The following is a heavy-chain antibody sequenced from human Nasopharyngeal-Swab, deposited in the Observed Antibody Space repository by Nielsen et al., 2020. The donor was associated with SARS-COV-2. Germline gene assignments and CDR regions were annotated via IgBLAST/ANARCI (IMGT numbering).Heavy chain of an antibody. Sequence: GESLKIPCAAPGITFDDYAMHWVRQAPGKGLEWVSLISGDGGSTYYADSVKGRFTISRDNSKNSLYLQMNSLRTEDTALYYCAKDIGIYYYMDVWGKGTTFTVSS. CDR1: GITFDDYA. CDR3: AKDIGIYYYMDV. D-gene: IGHD3-3*02. J-gene: IGHJ6*03. CDR2: ISGDGGST. V-gene: IGHV3-43*02.